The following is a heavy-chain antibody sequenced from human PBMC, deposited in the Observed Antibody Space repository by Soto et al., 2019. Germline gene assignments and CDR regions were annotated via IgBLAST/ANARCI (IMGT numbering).Heavy chain of an antibody. V-gene: IGHV3-23*01. J-gene: IGHJ5*02. Sequence: EVQLLESGGGLVQPGGSLRLSCAASRFTFSTYAMSWVRQAPGKGLEWVSDISGSGGNTYYADSVKGRFTISRDNSNDTRYLQMNSLRAEDTAVYYCAKSAMVRGGGWFDPWGQGTLVTVSS. CDR3: AKSAMVRGGGWFDP. CDR1: RFTFSTYA. CDR2: ISGSGGNT. D-gene: IGHD3-10*01.